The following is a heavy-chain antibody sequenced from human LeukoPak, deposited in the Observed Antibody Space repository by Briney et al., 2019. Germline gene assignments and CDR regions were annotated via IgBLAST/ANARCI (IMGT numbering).Heavy chain of an antibody. V-gene: IGHV3-43D*04. D-gene: IGHD4-17*01. CDR1: GFSFDDYA. Sequence: GGSLRLSCAASGFSFDDYAMHWVRQAPGKGLEWVSLISWDGGSTYYADSVKGRFTISRDNSKNSLYLQMNSLRAEDTALYYCVKDTDYGDYYYGMDVWGKGTTVTVSS. CDR2: ISWDGGST. CDR3: VKDTDYGDYYYGMDV. J-gene: IGHJ6*04.